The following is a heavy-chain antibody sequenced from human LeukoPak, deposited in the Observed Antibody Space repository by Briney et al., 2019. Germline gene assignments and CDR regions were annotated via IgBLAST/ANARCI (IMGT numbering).Heavy chain of an antibody. D-gene: IGHD1-14*01. CDR3: ARTYNPDY. V-gene: IGHV3-30*02. J-gene: IGHJ4*02. CDR2: IRYDGNNK. Sequence: GGSLRLSCTASGFTFSSTRMHWFRQAPGKGLEWVSYIRYDGNNKYYGDSVKGRLTVSRDNSKNTLYLQMNSLRVEDTAVYYCARTYNPDYWGQGTLVTVSS. CDR1: GFTFSSTR.